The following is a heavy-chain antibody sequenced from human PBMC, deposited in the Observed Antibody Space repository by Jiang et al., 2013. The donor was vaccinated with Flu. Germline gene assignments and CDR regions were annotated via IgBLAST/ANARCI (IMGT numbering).Heavy chain of an antibody. D-gene: IGHD3-10*01. V-gene: IGHV4-59*08. CDR2: IYYSGTT. CDR3: ARHYYGSGSLDALDI. J-gene: IGHJ3*02. Sequence: PSETLSLTCTVSGGSISNYYWSWIRQPPGKGLEWIGYIYYSGTTNYNPSLKSRVTISIDTSKTQFSLRLSSVTAADTAVYYCARHYYGSGSLDALDIWGQGTMVTVSS. CDR1: GGSISNYY.